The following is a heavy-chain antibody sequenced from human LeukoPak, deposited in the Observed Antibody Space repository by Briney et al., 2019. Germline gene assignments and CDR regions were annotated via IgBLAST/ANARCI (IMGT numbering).Heavy chain of an antibody. CDR3: ARVPATYYMDV. Sequence: ASVKVSCKASGYTFTSKYMLWVRQAPGQGLEWMGIIDPSGGRTSYAQKFQGRVTMTRDMSTSTVYMELSSLRSEDTAVYYCARVPATYYMDVWGKGTTVTISS. V-gene: IGHV1-46*01. J-gene: IGHJ6*03. CDR1: GYTFTSKY. D-gene: IGHD2-2*01. CDR2: IDPSGGRT.